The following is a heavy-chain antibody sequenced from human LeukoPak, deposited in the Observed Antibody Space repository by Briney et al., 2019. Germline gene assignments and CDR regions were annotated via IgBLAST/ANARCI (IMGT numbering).Heavy chain of an antibody. CDR1: GFTFSSYW. CDR2: IKQDGSEK. CDR3: ARDPGVYYGSGSLRD. D-gene: IGHD3-10*01. V-gene: IGHV3-7*01. Sequence: GGSLRLSCAASGFTFSSYWMSWVRQAPGKGLEWVANIKQDGSEKYYVDSVKGRFTISRDNAKNSLYLQMNSLRAEDTAVYYCARDPGVYYGSGSLRDWGQGTLVTVSS. J-gene: IGHJ4*02.